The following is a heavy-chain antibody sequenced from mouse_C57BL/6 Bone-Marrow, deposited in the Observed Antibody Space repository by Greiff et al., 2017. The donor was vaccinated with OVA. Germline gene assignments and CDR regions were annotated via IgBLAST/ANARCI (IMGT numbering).Heavy chain of an antibody. CDR2: IYPRSGNT. V-gene: IGHV1-81*01. CDR3: AIWSFAY. Sequence: QVQLQQSGAELARPGASVKLSCKASGYTFTSYGISWVKQRTGQGLEWIGEIYPRSGNTYYNEKFKGKATLTADKSSSTAYMELRSLTSEDSAVYFCAIWSFAYWGQGTRGTVSA. D-gene: IGHD1-1*02. CDR1: GYTFTSYG. J-gene: IGHJ3*01.